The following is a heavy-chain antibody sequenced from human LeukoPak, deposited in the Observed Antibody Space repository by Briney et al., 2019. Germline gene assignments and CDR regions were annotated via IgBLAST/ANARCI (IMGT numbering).Heavy chain of an antibody. CDR3: ARGGGQRFLEWLFFDY. CDR2: IYTSGST. Sequence: SETLSLTCTVSGGSISSGSYYWSWIRQPAGKGLEWIGRIYTSGSTYYNPSLKSRVTISVDTSKNQFSLKLSSVTAADTAVYYCARGGGQRFLEWLFFDYWGQGTLVTVSS. D-gene: IGHD3-3*01. J-gene: IGHJ4*02. CDR1: GGSISSGSYY. V-gene: IGHV4-61*02.